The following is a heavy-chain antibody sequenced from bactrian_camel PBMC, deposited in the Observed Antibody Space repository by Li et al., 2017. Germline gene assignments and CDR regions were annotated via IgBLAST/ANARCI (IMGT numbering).Heavy chain of an antibody. D-gene: IGHD2*01. CDR2: IYADGSET. V-gene: IGHV3S6*01. J-gene: IGHJ4*01. Sequence: HVQLVESGGGLVQPGGSLKLSCVGSGFTFSDYYMSWVRQAPGEHLQWVASIYADGSETQYHWSVKGRFTISKDNAKNTLYLQMNSLKPEDTAVYYCAASFNRDCGGGLLRRYEYNYWGQGTQVTVS. CDR3: AASFNRDCGGGLLRRYEYNY. CDR1: GFTFSDYY.